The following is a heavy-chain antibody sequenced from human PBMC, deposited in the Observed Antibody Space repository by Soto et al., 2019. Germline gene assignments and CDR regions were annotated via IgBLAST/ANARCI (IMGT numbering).Heavy chain of an antibody. CDR2: MNQDGSEK. CDR1: GFTFGDYW. J-gene: IGHJ6*02. Sequence: EVQLVESGGGLVQPGGSLRLSCTVSGFTFGDYWMTWVRQAPGKGLEWVANMNQDGSEKYYVDSVQGRFAISRDNAENSLYLQMHSLSAEDTAVYYCASQRVSYAMDVWGQGTTVTVSS. V-gene: IGHV3-7*05. D-gene: IGHD1-1*01. CDR3: ASQRVSYAMDV.